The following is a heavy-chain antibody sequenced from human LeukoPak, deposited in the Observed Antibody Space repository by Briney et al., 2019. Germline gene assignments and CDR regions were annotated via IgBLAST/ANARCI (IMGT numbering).Heavy chain of an antibody. CDR2: IWYDGSNK. Sequence: GGSLRLSCAASGFTFSSYGMHWVRQAPGKGLEWVAVIWYDGSNKYYADSVKGRFTISRDNSKNTLYLQMNSLRDEDTAVYYCARDDPNWDPSSYYFDSWGQGVLVTVSS. CDR1: GFTFSSYG. CDR3: ARDDPNWDPSSYYFDS. D-gene: IGHD3-10*01. V-gene: IGHV3-33*01. J-gene: IGHJ4*02.